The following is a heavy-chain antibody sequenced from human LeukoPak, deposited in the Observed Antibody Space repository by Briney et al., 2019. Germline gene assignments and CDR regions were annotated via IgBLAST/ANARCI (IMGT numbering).Heavy chain of an antibody. Sequence: ASVKVSCKASGGTFSSYAISWVRQAPGQGLEWMGRIIPIFGIANYAQKFQGRVTITADKSTSTAYMELSSLRSEDTAVYYCARWTPSLGDGSGYYYVGYFQHWGQGTLVTVSS. V-gene: IGHV1-69*04. J-gene: IGHJ1*01. CDR2: IIPIFGIA. CDR3: ARWTPSLGDGSGYYYVGYFQH. CDR1: GGTFSSYA. D-gene: IGHD3-22*01.